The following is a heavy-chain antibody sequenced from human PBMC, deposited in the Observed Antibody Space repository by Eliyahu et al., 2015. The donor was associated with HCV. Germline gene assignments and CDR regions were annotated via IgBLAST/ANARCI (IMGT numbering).Heavy chain of an antibody. CDR2: ISYDGSDK. CDR3: AKEANSYDSSGYYFDY. CDR1: GFTFXTYG. J-gene: IGHJ4*02. D-gene: IGHD3-22*01. V-gene: IGHV3-30*18. Sequence: QVQLVESGGGVVQPGRSLRLSCAASGFTFXTYGMHWVRQAPGKGLEWVXVISYDGSDKYYGDSVKGRFTISRDNSKNTLYLQMNSLRAEDTAVYYCAKEANSYDSSGYYFDYWGQGTLVTVSS.